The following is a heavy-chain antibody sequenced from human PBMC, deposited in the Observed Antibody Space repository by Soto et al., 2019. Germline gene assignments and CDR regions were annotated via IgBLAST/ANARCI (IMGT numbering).Heavy chain of an antibody. CDR3: ASSHCTNGVCYSDVLYGMDV. CDR2: IYYSGST. CDR1: GGSISSYY. V-gene: IGHV4-59*01. D-gene: IGHD2-8*01. Sequence: SETLSLTCTVSGGSISSYYWSWIRQPPGKGLEWIGYIYYSGSTNYNPSLKSRVTISVDTSENQFSLKLSSVTAADTAVYYCASSHCTNGVCYSDVLYGMDVWGQGTTVTVSS. J-gene: IGHJ6*02.